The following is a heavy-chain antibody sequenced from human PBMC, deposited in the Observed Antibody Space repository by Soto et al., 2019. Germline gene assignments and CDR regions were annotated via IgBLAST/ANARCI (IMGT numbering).Heavy chain of an antibody. CDR3: VAGGGWLTDY. J-gene: IGHJ4*02. Sequence: EVELVESGGALVQPGGSLRLSCAASRLTLSSYWMNWIRQAPGKGMEWVAIIKQDGSEKLYLDSVKGRFTISRDNAKNSVYLQMDSLRGEDTAVYYCVAGGGWLTDYWGQGTLVSVSS. CDR1: RLTLSSYW. CDR2: IKQDGSEK. V-gene: IGHV3-7*01. D-gene: IGHD6-19*01.